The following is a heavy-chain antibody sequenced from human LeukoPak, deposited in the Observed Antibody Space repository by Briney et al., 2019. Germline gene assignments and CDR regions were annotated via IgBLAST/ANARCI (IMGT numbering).Heavy chain of an antibody. CDR2: ISYDGRNQ. CDR1: GFSFTTYG. V-gene: IGHV3-30*18. D-gene: IGHD1-26*01. CDR3: VKDRTINGRSSPFDS. J-gene: IGHJ4*02. Sequence: GTSLRLSCAASGFSFTTYGMHWVRQAPLKGLEWLAAISYDGRNQSYADSVKGRFTIFRDNSQNTLYLQMSSLRAEDTALYYCVKDRTINGRSSPFDSWGQGTLVTVSS.